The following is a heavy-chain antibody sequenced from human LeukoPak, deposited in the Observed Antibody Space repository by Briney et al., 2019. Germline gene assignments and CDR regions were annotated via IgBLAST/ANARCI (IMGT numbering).Heavy chain of an antibody. CDR1: GGSFSGYY. CDR2: INHSGST. D-gene: IGHD2-8*01. J-gene: IGHJ5*02. Sequence: SETLSLTCAVYGGSFSGYYWSWIRQPPGKGLEWIGEINHSGSTNYNPSLKSRVTISVDTSKNQFSLKLSSVTAADTAVYYCARLIVLMVYAIARGPRFDPWGQGTLVTVSS. CDR3: ARLIVLMVYAIARGPRFDP. V-gene: IGHV4-34*01.